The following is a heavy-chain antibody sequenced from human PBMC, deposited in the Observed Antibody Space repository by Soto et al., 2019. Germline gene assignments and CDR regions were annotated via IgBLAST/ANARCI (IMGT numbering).Heavy chain of an antibody. J-gene: IGHJ5*02. CDR2: IIPIFGTA. CDR1: GGTFSSYA. D-gene: IGHD1-7*01. CDR3: ARVTGTTSHWFDP. V-gene: IGHV1-69*13. Sequence: SVKVSCKASGGTFSSYAISWVRQAPGQGLEWMGGIIPIFGTANYAQKFQGRVTITADESTSTAYMELSSLRSEDTAVYYCARVTGTTSHWFDPWGQGTLVTVSP.